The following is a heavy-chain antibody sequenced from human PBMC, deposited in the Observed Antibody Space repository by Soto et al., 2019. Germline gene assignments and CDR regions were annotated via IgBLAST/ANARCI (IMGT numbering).Heavy chain of an antibody. D-gene: IGHD3-3*01. CDR2: IKSKTDGGTT. J-gene: IGHJ4*02. CDR3: TTISLPRIRFLEWLFLGFDY. V-gene: IGHV3-15*01. CDR1: GFTFSNAW. Sequence: GGSLRLSCAASGFTFSNAWMSWVRQAPGKGLEWVGRIKSKTDGGTTDYAAPVKGRFTISRDDSKNTLYLQMNSLKTEDTAVYYCTTISLPRIRFLEWLFLGFDYWGQGTLVTVSS.